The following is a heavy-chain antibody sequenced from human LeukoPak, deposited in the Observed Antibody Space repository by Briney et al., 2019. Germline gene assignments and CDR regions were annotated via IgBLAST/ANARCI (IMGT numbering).Heavy chain of an antibody. CDR1: GLSVSSNY. D-gene: IGHD6-19*01. CDR3: ARDKGSNGWAFDC. V-gene: IGHV3-66*01. CDR2: LYSGGST. Sequence: GGSLRLSCAGSGLSVSSNYMSWVRQAPGKGLEWVSGLYSGGSTDYADSVKGRFTISRDKAKNTLNLQMNSLRAEDTAVYYCARDKGSNGWAFDCWGQGTLVTVSS. J-gene: IGHJ4*02.